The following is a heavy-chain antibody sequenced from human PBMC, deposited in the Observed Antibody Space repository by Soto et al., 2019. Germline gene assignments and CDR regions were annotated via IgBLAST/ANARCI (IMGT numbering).Heavy chain of an antibody. D-gene: IGHD3-3*01. V-gene: IGHV3-66*02. J-gene: IGHJ6*02. CDR3: VRSGLNYDFWSGYTPNYYYYGMDV. CDR1: GFTFSILA. Sequence: PGGSLRLSCAASGFTFSILAMGWVRQAPGKGLEWVSVIDYTGGTTYYTESVKGRFTISRDNSKNTLYLQMSSLRAEDTAVYYCVRSGLNYDFWSGYTPNYYYYGMDVWGQGTTVTVSS. CDR2: IDYTGGTT.